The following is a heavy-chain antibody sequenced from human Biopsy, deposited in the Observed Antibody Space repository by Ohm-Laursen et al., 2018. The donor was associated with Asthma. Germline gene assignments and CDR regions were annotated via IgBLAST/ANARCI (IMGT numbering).Heavy chain of an antibody. CDR2: VYYSGST. Sequence: VTLSLTCTVSGGSINNFYWSWIRQPPGKGLESIGHVYYSGSTNYNPSLKSRVTISIDASQNQFSLKLTSVTAADTAVYYCARGVDRVTGLLDHFDSWGQGTLVTVSS. CDR3: ARGVDRVTGLLDHFDS. V-gene: IGHV4-59*01. CDR1: GGSINNFY. D-gene: IGHD2-21*02. J-gene: IGHJ4*02.